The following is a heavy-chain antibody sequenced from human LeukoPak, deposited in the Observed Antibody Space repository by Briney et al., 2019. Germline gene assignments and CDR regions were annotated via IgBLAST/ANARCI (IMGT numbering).Heavy chain of an antibody. D-gene: IGHD6-13*01. J-gene: IGHJ4*02. Sequence: GGSLRLSCTASGFTFGDYTLSWVRQAPGEGLEWVGFMRSRAYGETTEYAASVKGRFTISRDDSKSSDYLQMNSLKSDDTALYYCTKDIADNWGQGTLVTVSS. CDR2: MRSRAYGETT. CDR3: TKDIADN. V-gene: IGHV3-49*04. CDR1: GFTFGDYT.